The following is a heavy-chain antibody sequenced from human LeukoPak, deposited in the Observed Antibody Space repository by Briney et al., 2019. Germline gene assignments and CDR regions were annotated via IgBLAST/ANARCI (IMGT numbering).Heavy chain of an antibody. CDR3: ARLGPRWYYWYFDL. CDR1: GGSISSYY. CDR2: IYYSGST. Sequence: SETLSLTCTASGGSISSYYWSWIRQPPGKGLEWIGYIYYSGSTNYNPSLESRVTISVDTSKNQFSLKLSSVTAADTAVYYCARLGPRWYYWYFDLWGRGTLVTVSS. J-gene: IGHJ2*01. D-gene: IGHD4-23*01. V-gene: IGHV4-59*01.